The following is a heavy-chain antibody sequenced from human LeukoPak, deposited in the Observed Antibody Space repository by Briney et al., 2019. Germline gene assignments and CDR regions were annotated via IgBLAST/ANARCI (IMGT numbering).Heavy chain of an antibody. CDR2: IYSGGST. Sequence: PGGSLRLSCAASGFTVSSNYMSWVRQAPGKGLEWVSVIYSGGSTYYADSVKGRSTISRDNSKNTLYLQMNSLRAEDTAVYYCAGDPGNFFLPYYDYMDVWGKGTTVTVSS. D-gene: IGHD2/OR15-2a*01. V-gene: IGHV3-53*01. J-gene: IGHJ6*03. CDR1: GFTVSSNY. CDR3: AGDPGNFFLPYYDYMDV.